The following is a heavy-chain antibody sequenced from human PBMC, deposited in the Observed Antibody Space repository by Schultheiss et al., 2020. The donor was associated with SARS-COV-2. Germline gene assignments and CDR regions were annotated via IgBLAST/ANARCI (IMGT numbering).Heavy chain of an antibody. J-gene: IGHJ2*01. CDR3: ARGDIVVAFWYFDL. CDR2: ISAYNGNT. V-gene: IGHV1-18*01. D-gene: IGHD2-21*01. Sequence: ASVKVSCKASGYTFTSYGISWVRQAPGQGLEWMGWISAYNGNTNYAQKFQGRVTMTRDTSISTAYMELSMLRSDDTAVYYCARGDIVVAFWYFDLWGRGTLVTVSS. CDR1: GYTFTSYG.